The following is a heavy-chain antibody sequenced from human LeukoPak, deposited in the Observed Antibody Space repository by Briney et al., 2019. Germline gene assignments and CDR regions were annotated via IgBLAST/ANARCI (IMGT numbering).Heavy chain of an antibody. D-gene: IGHD2-21*01. V-gene: IGHV1-18*01. Sequence: ASVKVSCKASGYTFTSYGISWVRQAPGQGLEWMGWISAYNGNTNYAQKRQGRVTMTTDTSTSTAYMELRSLRSDDTAVYYCARDREEFNCGGDCYSSGWFDPWGQGALVTVSS. CDR3: ARDREEFNCGGDCYSSGWFDP. CDR1: GYTFTSYG. J-gene: IGHJ5*02. CDR2: ISAYNGNT.